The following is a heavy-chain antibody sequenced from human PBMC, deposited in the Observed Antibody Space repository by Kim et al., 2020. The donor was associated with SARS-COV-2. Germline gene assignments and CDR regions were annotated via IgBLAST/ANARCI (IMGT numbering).Heavy chain of an antibody. CDR3: ARRVTTGDHFDY. V-gene: IGHV4-39*01. CDR2: IYYSGST. Sequence: SETLSLTCTVSGGSISSSSYYWGWIRQPPGKGLEWIGSIYYSGSTYYNPSLKSRVTISVDTSKNQFSLKLSSVTAADTAVYYCARRVTTGDHFDYWGQGT. CDR1: GGSISSSSYY. J-gene: IGHJ4*02. D-gene: IGHD4-17*01.